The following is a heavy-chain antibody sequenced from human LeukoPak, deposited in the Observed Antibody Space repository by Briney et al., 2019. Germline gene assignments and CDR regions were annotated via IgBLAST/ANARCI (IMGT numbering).Heavy chain of an antibody. CDR3: AKAAPYYDTLTGYSAPYYWFDP. CDR2: ISGRGGGT. Sequence: AGSLRLSCAASGFTFGNYAMYWVRQAPGKGLEWVSGISGRGGGTYFADSVKGRFTISRDTSKNTLYMQMNSLRGDDTAVYYCAKAAPYYDTLTGYSAPYYWFDPWGQGTLVTVSS. J-gene: IGHJ5*02. CDR1: GFTFGNYA. D-gene: IGHD3-9*01. V-gene: IGHV3-23*01.